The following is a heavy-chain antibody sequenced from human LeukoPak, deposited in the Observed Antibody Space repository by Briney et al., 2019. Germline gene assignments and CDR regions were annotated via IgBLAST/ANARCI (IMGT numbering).Heavy chain of an antibody. CDR1: GGSISGTNW. D-gene: IGHD4-17*01. CDR3: ATYFYGEYGSYYFDY. V-gene: IGHV4-4*02. Sequence: SETLSLTCGVSGGSISGTNWWSWVRQPPGKGLEWIGEIYHSGTTNYNPSLQSRVTMSVDKSKNQFSLKLSSVTAADTAVYYCATYFYGEYGSYYFDYWGQGTLVTVSS. J-gene: IGHJ4*02. CDR2: IYHSGTT.